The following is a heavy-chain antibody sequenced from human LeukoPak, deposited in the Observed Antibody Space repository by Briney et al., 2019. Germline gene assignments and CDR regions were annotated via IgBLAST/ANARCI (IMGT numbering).Heavy chain of an antibody. CDR2: IKSKTDGGTT. V-gene: IGHV3-15*01. CDR3: TTEGVEGVLRFLEWLSNFDY. Sequence: PGGSLRLSCAASGFTFSNAWMSWVRQAPGKGLEWVGRIKSKTDGGTTDYAAPVKGRFTISRDDSKNTLYLQMNSLETEDTAVYYCTTEGVEGVLRFLEWLSNFDYWGQGTLVTVSS. D-gene: IGHD3-3*01. J-gene: IGHJ4*02. CDR1: GFTFSNAW.